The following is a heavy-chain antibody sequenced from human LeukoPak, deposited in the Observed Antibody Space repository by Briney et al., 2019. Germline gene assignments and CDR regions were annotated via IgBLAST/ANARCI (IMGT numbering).Heavy chain of an antibody. V-gene: IGHV3-30*02. J-gene: IGHJ5*02. D-gene: IGHD1-1*01. CDR2: IRYDGSNK. CDR3: ATDVHPGNNWFDP. Sequence: GGSLRPSCAASGFSFSDFAMHWVRQAPGKGLEWVAFIRYDGSNKYYADSVKGRFTISRDDSKNTLYLQMNSLRTEDTAVYYCATDVHPGNNWFDPWGQGTLVTVSS. CDR1: GFSFSDFA.